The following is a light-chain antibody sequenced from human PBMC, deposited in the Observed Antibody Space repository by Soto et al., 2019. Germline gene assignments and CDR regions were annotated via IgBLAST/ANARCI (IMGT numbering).Light chain of an antibody. V-gene: IGKV1-5*01. CDR1: QSISSW. CDR2: DAS. Sequence: DIQMAQSXSTLSASVGDRVTITSRSSQSISSWLAWYQQKPGKAPKLLIYDASSLESGVPSRFSGSGSGTEFTLTISSLQPDDFAPYYCQQYNSYALTFGGGTKVAIK. J-gene: IGKJ4*01. CDR3: QQYNSYALT.